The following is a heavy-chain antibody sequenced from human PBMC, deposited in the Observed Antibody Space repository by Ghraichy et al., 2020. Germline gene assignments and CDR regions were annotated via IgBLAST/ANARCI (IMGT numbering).Heavy chain of an antibody. CDR2: INADGYSA. CDR1: GFTFRTYW. Sequence: GGSLRLSCVASGFTFRTYWMHWVRHAPGKGLEWVSRINADGYSATYADSVKGRFTISRDNAQSTLYLQMNRLRAEDTAVYYWARDLDYDFWRGYSWGQGILVTVSS. D-gene: IGHD3-3*01. V-gene: IGHV3-74*01. J-gene: IGHJ4*02. CDR3: ARDLDYDFWRGYS.